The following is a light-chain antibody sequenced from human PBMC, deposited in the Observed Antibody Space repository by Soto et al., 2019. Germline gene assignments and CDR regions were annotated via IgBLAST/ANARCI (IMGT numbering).Light chain of an antibody. CDR2: EGT. J-gene: IGLJ1*01. V-gene: IGLV2-23*01. CDR1: SSDVGGYKF. Sequence: QSALTQPASVSASPGQSITISCTGTSSDVGGYKFVSWYQHHPGKAPKVMIFEGTKRPSGVSDRFSGSKSGNTASLTISGLQTEDEADYYCCSYAGSRTYLFGTGTKVTVL. CDR3: CSYAGSRTYL.